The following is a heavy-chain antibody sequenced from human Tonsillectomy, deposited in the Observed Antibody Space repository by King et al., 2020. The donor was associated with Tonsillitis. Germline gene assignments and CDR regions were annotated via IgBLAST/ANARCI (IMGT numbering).Heavy chain of an antibody. V-gene: IGHV4-39*01. Sequence: QLQESGPGLVKPSETLSLTCTVSGGSISSNSYYWDWIRQPPGKGPEWIGSIYYNAMTFYNPSLKGRVTISIDTSKNQFSLKLSSVTAADTAVYYCASKISSTLGWLDPWGQGTLVTVSS. CDR3: ASKISSTLGWLDP. CDR1: GGSISSNSYY. CDR2: IYYNAMT. D-gene: IGHD6-13*01. J-gene: IGHJ5*02.